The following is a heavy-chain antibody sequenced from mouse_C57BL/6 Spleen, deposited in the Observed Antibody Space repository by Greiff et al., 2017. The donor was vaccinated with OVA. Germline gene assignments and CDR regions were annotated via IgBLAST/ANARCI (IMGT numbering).Heavy chain of an antibody. CDR1: GYTFTSYW. J-gene: IGHJ3*01. Sequence: QVQLQQPGAELVKPGASVKLSCKASGYTFTSYWMHWVKQRPGQGLEWIGMIHPNSGSSNYNEKFKSKATLTVDKSSSTAYMQLSSLTSEDSAVYYCANYGSSSWFAYWGQGTLVTVSA. D-gene: IGHD1-1*01. CDR2: IHPNSGSS. V-gene: IGHV1-64*01. CDR3: ANYGSSSWFAY.